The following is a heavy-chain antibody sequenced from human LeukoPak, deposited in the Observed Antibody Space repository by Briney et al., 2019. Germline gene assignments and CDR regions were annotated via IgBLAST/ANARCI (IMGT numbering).Heavy chain of an antibody. D-gene: IGHD3-22*01. CDR2: IYSSGST. Sequence: TSETLSLTCNVSGGSIRGYYWSWIRQPPGKGLEWIGYIYSSGSTNYNPSLKSRVTISLDTSKNQFSLKLISVTAADTAVYYCARGVGSGYTDYWGQGALVTVSS. V-gene: IGHV4-59*01. CDR1: GGSIRGYY. J-gene: IGHJ4*02. CDR3: ARGVGSGYTDY.